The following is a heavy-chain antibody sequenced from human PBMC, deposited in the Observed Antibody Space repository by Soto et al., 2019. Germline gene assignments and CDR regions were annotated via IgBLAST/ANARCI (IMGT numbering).Heavy chain of an antibody. J-gene: IGHJ4*02. D-gene: IGHD2-2*01. V-gene: IGHV4-31*03. Sequence: PSETLSLTCTVSGGSISSGGYYWSWIRQHPGKGLEWIGYIYYSGSTYYNPSLKSRVTISVDTSKNQFSLKLSSVTAADTAVYYCARAPAAMVLYFDYWGQGTLVTVSS. CDR3: ARAPAAMVLYFDY. CDR2: IYYSGST. CDR1: GGSISSGGYY.